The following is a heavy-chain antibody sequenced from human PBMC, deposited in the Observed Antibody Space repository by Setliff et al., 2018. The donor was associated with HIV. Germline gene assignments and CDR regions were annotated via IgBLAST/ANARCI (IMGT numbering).Heavy chain of an antibody. CDR2: INGDGSTT. J-gene: IGHJ4*02. CDR1: GFTLSSYW. V-gene: IGHV3-74*01. D-gene: IGHD3-10*02. Sequence: GGSLRLSCAASGFTLSSYWMHWVRQAPGKGLVYVSHINGDGSTTTYADSVKGRFTISRDNAKNSLYLQMNSLRAEDTAMYYCARDKGPPPVVHLDYWGQGTLVTVSS. CDR3: ARDKGPPPVVHLDY.